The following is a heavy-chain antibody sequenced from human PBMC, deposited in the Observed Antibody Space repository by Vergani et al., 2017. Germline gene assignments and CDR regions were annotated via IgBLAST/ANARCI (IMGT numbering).Heavy chain of an antibody. CDR1: GFTFSSYA. D-gene: IGHD2-2*02. V-gene: IGHV3-23*01. J-gene: IGHJ2*01. CDR3: ARDGGSCSSTSCYRGWYFDL. Sequence: EVQLLESGGGLVQPGGSLRLSCAASGFTFSSYAMSWVRQAPGKGLEWVSGISWNSGSISYADSVKGRFTISRDNSKNTLYLQMKSLRAEDTAVYYCARDGGSCSSTSCYRGWYFDLWGRGTLVTVSS. CDR2: ISWNSGSI.